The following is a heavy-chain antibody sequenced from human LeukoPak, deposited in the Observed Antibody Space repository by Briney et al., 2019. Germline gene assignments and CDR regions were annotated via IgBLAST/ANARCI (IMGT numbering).Heavy chain of an antibody. Sequence: GGSLRLSCAASGFTFSNYAMSWVRQAPGKGLEWVSAISGSAGSTYYADSVKGRFTISRDNSKNTLYLQMNSLRAEDTAVCYCARDKVHSSSSVHYWGQGTLVTVSS. CDR2: ISGSAGST. CDR3: ARDKVHSSSSVHY. J-gene: IGHJ4*02. CDR1: GFTFSNYA. D-gene: IGHD6-13*01. V-gene: IGHV3-23*01.